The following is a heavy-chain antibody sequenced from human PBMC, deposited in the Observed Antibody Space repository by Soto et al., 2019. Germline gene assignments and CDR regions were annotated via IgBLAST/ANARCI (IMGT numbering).Heavy chain of an antibody. D-gene: IGHD1-1*01. Sequence: QLQLQESGPGLVKPSETLSLTCTVSGGSISSSAYYWAWIRQPPGKGLEWIGSGDYSGSTYYNPPPKRRVTTSLDTTNNHFTLKLSSATAADTALYFCATNGMPGETWFDPWGQGTLVTVSS. CDR3: ATNGMPGETWFDP. J-gene: IGHJ5*02. CDR1: GGSISSSAYY. CDR2: GDYSGST. V-gene: IGHV4-39*02.